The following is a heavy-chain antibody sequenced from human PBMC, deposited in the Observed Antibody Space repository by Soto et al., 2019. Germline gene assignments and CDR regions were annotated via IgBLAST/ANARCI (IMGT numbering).Heavy chain of an antibody. Sequence: EVQLVESGGGLVQPGGSLRLSCAASGFTFSSYWMSWVRQAPGKGLEWVANIKQDGSEKYYVDSVKGRFTISRDNAKNTLFVQVNRLRAEDTAVYYCARFYYDSSGYLPAPYYYYYGMDVWGQGTAVTVSS. CDR3: ARFYYDSSGYLPAPYYYYYGMDV. CDR2: IKQDGSEK. CDR1: GFTFSSYW. J-gene: IGHJ6*02. V-gene: IGHV3-7*04. D-gene: IGHD3-22*01.